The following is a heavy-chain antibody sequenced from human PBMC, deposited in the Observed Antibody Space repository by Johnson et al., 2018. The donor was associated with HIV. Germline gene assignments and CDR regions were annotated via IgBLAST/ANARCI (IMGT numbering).Heavy chain of an antibody. D-gene: IGHD6-19*01. V-gene: IGHV3-7*01. CDR3: ARDQGGSSGWLHSNGAFDI. J-gene: IGHJ3*02. CDR1: GFTFSSYW. CDR2: IKQDGSEK. Sequence: VQLVESGGGLVQPGGSLRLSCAASGFTFSSYWMSWVRQAPGKGLEWVANIKQDGSEKYYVDSVKGRFTISRDNAKNSLYLQMNSLRAEDTAVYYCARDQGGSSGWLHSNGAFDIWGQGTMVTVSS.